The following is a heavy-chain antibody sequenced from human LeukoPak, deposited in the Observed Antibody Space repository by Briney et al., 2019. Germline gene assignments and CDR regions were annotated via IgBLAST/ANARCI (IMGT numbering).Heavy chain of an antibody. D-gene: IGHD4-11*01. V-gene: IGHV3-30*04. J-gene: IGHJ4*02. CDR2: ISFDGSGE. CDR1: GFSFSSYT. CDR3: ARAPTITTGFDY. Sequence: PGGSPRLSCAASGFSFSSYTLHWVRQAPGKGLEWVAGISFDGSGEYYADSVKGRFTISRDNSRDTLYLQMNSLRAEDTAVYYCARAPTITTGFDYWGQGTLVTVSS.